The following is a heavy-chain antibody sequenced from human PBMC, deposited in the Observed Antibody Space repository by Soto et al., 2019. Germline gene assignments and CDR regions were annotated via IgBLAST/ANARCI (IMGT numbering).Heavy chain of an antibody. CDR3: ASGYYGSGSPFDN. J-gene: IGHJ4*02. CDR1: GYTFTSYA. Sequence: XSVEASCSASGYTFTSYAMHWVRQAPGQRLEWMGWINAGNGNTKYSQKFQGRVTITRDTSASTGYMELSSLRSEDTAVYYCASGYYGSGSPFDNWGQGTLVTVSS. V-gene: IGHV1-3*01. D-gene: IGHD3-10*01. CDR2: INAGNGNT.